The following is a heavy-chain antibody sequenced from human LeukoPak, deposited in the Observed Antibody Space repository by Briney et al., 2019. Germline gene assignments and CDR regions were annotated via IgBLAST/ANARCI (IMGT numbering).Heavy chain of an antibody. CDR1: GFTFSTSW. V-gene: IGHV3-7*01. Sequence: GGSLRLSCAASGFTFSTSWMSWVRQAPGKGLEWVANIKQDGNEKYYVDSVKGRFTISRDNSKNTLYLQMNSLRAEDTAVYYCASLVNSGYDSPYYFDYWGQGTLVTVSS. CDR3: ASLVNSGYDSPYYFDY. D-gene: IGHD5-12*01. CDR2: IKQDGNEK. J-gene: IGHJ4*02.